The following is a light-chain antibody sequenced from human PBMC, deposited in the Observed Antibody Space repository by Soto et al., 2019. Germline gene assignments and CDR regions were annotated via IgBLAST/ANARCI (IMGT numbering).Light chain of an antibody. Sequence: EIVLTQSPGTLSWSPGERATLSCRASQSISVSHLAWFQQKPGQAPRLVVYGASSRAIGIPDRFRGSGSGTDFSLTISRLEPEDFAVYYCQQFGSSPLTFGGGTKVEIK. CDR1: QSISVSH. CDR2: GAS. J-gene: IGKJ4*01. CDR3: QQFGSSPLT. V-gene: IGKV3-20*01.